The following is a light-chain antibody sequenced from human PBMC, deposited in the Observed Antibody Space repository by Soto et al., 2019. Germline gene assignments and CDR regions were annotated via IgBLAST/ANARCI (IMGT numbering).Light chain of an antibody. CDR1: QDISHY. J-gene: IGKJ1*01. Sequence: DIQRTQPPSSLSASVGDTVIITCQAGQDISHYLNWYQQKPGKALKLLIYDASNLHPGVPSRFRGSGSGTEFSFNITSLQPEDVATYYCQQYDDLPITFGQGTEVDI. CDR3: QQYDDLPIT. V-gene: IGKV1-33*01. CDR2: DAS.